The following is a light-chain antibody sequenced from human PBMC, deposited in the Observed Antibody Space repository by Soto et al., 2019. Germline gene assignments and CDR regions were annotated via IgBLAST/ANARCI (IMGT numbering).Light chain of an antibody. V-gene: IGLV1-40*01. J-gene: IGLJ2*01. CDR1: SYNIGAGYD. CDR2: GNS. CDR3: QSYDSSLRVV. Sequence: QPVLTQPPSVSGAPGQRVTISCTGRSYNIGAGYDVPWYQQLPGTAPKLLIYGNSNRPSGVPDRFSGSKSGTSASLAITGLQAEDEADYYCQSYDSSLRVVFGGGTKVTVL.